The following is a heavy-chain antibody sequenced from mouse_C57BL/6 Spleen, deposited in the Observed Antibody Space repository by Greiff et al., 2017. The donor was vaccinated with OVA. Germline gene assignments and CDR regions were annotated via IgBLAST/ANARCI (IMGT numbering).Heavy chain of an antibody. CDR2: IYPGDGDT. V-gene: IGHV1-80*01. CDR3: ARRDGSTLLFAY. D-gene: IGHD1-1*01. J-gene: IGHJ3*01. Sequence: QVQLQQSGAELVKPGASVKISCKASGYAFSGYWMNWVKQRPGKGLEWIGQIYPGDGDTNYNGKFKGKATLTADKSSSTAYMQLSSLTSEDSAVYFCARRDGSTLLFAYWGQGTLVTVSA. CDR1: GYAFSGYW.